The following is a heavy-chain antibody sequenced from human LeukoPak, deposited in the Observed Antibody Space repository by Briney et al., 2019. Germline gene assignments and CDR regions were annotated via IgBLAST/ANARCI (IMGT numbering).Heavy chain of an antibody. CDR3: ARGYCSGGSCYSYYYYNYMDV. Sequence: PSETLSLTCSVSGGSISSSSYYWGWIRQPPGKGLEWIGSIYYSGSTYYNPSLKSRVTISVDTSKNQFSLKLSSVTAADTAVYYCARGYCSGGSCYSYYYYNYMDVWGKGTTVTVSS. J-gene: IGHJ6*03. D-gene: IGHD2-15*01. CDR1: GGSISSSSYY. V-gene: IGHV4-39*07. CDR2: IYYSGST.